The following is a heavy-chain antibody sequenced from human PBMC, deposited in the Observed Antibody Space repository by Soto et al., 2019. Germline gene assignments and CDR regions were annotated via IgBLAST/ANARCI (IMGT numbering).Heavy chain of an antibody. Sequence: GGSLRLSCAASGFTFSRYWMSWVRQAPGKGLEWVANINQDGSEKYYVDSVKGRFTISRDNAKNLLFLQMNSLRVEDTAVYYCASPRTTFDYDDDNWFDPWGQGSLVTVSS. V-gene: IGHV3-7*01. J-gene: IGHJ5*02. CDR2: INQDGSEK. CDR1: GFTFSRYW. D-gene: IGHD3-22*01. CDR3: ASPRTTFDYDDDNWFDP.